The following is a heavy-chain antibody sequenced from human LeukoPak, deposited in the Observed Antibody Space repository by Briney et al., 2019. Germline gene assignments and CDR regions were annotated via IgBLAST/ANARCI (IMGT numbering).Heavy chain of an antibody. CDR3: AKVRIAVAGTPDAFDY. V-gene: IGHV3-53*01. Sequence: GGSLRLSCAASGFTVSSNYMSWVRQAPGKGLEWVSVIYSGGSTYYADSVKGRFTISRDNSKNTLYLQMNSLRAEDTAVYYCAKVRIAVAGTPDAFDYWGQGTLVTVSS. CDR1: GFTVSSNY. J-gene: IGHJ4*02. CDR2: IYSGGST. D-gene: IGHD6-19*01.